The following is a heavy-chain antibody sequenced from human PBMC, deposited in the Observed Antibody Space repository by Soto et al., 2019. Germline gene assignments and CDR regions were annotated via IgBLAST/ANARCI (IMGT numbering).Heavy chain of an antibody. Sequence: QVHLVQSGAEVKKPGASVKVSCMASGYNFIAQNIHWVRQAPGLGLVWMGKMNPNSGGSDYAQEFRGRVTVTRDTSISTVYMELTSLTSDDTAVYYCARQRHLNSPSDAFDLWGQGTMVIVSS. CDR2: MNPNSGGS. D-gene: IGHD1-7*01. CDR3: ARQRHLNSPSDAFDL. J-gene: IGHJ3*01. CDR1: GYNFIAQN. V-gene: IGHV1-2*02.